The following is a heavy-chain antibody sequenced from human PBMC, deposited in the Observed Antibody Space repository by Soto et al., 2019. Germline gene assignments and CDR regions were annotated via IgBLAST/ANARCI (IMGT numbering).Heavy chain of an antibody. J-gene: IGHJ4*02. V-gene: IGHV6-1*01. CDR1: GDSVSSNNAA. D-gene: IGHD3-22*01. CDR2: TYYRFKWYN. CDR3: XXVRDYYDTSGYFSETIDY. Sequence: PSQTLSLTCAISGDSVSSNNAAWNWIRQSPSRGLEWLGRTYYRFKWYNDYAVSVKSRITVHPDTSKNQFSLQLISVTPEDTAVXXXXXVRDYYDTSGYFSETIDYWGQGTLVTVS.